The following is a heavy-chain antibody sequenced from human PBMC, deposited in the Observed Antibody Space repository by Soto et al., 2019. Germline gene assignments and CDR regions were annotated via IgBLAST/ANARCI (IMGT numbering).Heavy chain of an antibody. CDR2: INHSGST. D-gene: IGHD6-13*01. J-gene: IGHJ2*01. V-gene: IGHV4-34*01. CDR1: GGSFSGYY. Sequence: QVQLQQWGAGLLKPPETLSLTCAVYGGSFSGYYWSWIRQPPGKGLEWIGEINHSGSTNYNPSLKSRVTISVDTSKNQFSLKLSSVTAADTAVYYCARGKASIAAARSYWYFDLWGRGTLVTVSS. CDR3: ARGKASIAAARSYWYFDL.